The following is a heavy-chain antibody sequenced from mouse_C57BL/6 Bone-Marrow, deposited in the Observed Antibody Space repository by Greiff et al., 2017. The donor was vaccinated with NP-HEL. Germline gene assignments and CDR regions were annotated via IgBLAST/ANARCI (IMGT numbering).Heavy chain of an antibody. J-gene: IGHJ2*01. V-gene: IGHV1-81*01. CDR1: GYTFTSYG. CDR3: ARERWLLPYYFDY. Sequence: QVQLQQSGAELARPGASVKLSCKASGYTFTSYGISWVKQRTGQGLEWIGEIYPRSGNTYYNEKFKGKATLTADKSSSTAYMALRSLTSEDSAVYFCARERWLLPYYFDYWGQGTTLTVSS. CDR2: IYPRSGNT. D-gene: IGHD2-3*01.